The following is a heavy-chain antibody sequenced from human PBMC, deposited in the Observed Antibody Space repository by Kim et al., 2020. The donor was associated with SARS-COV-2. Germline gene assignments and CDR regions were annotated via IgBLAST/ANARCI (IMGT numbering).Heavy chain of an antibody. Sequence: GGSLRLSCAASGFTFSSYAMSWVRQAPGKGLEWVSAISGSGGSTYYADSVKGRFTISRDNSKNTLYLQMTSLRAGDTAVYYCAKVRARLLGYYYYGMDVWGQGTTVTVS. CDR3: AKVRARLLGYYYYGMDV. CDR1: GFTFSSYA. D-gene: IGHD2-8*02. CDR2: ISGSGGST. J-gene: IGHJ6*02. V-gene: IGHV3-23*01.